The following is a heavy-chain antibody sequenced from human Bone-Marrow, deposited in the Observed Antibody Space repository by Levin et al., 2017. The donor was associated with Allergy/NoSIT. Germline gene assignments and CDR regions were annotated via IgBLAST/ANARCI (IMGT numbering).Heavy chain of an antibody. CDR1: GFTFRNHW. J-gene: IGHJ4*02. CDR2: INPDGTDK. Sequence: GGSLRLSCAVSGFTFRNHWVSWVRQAPGKGPEWVANINPDGTDKYYLESVKGRFTISRDNGKDSLYLQMDSLGVEDTAVYYCARDSEHSPVGWGQGTQVTVSS. V-gene: IGHV3-7*04. CDR3: ARDSEHSPVG. D-gene: IGHD1-26*01.